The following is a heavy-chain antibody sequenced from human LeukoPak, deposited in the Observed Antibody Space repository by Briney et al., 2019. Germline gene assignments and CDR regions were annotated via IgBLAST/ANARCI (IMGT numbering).Heavy chain of an antibody. D-gene: IGHD6-13*01. Sequence: ASVKVSCKASGYTFTSYDINWVRQATGQGLEWMGWLNPNSGNTGYAQKFQGRVTMTRNTSISTAYMELSSLRSEDTAVYYCARGRPSSSWIQNWFDPWGPGTLVTVSS. CDR2: LNPNSGNT. V-gene: IGHV1-8*01. J-gene: IGHJ5*02. CDR3: ARGRPSSSWIQNWFDP. CDR1: GYTFTSYD.